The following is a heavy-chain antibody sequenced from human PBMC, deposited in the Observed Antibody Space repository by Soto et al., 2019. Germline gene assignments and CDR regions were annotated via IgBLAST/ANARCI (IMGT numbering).Heavy chain of an antibody. V-gene: IGHV3-23*01. CDR3: AKDHRGAMVTRTFDY. D-gene: IGHD5-18*01. CDR1: GFSFSSYA. CDR2: ISGSGGST. J-gene: IGHJ4*02. Sequence: GGSLRLSCAASGFSFSSYAMSWVRQAPGKGLEWVSAISGSGGSTYYADSLKGRVTISRENSQNTMYLQMNSLRAQDTDVYYCAKDHRGAMVTRTFDYWAQGTRVTVSS.